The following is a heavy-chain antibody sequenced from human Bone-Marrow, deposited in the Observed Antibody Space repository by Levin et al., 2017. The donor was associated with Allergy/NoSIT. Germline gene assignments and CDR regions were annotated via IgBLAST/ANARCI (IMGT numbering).Heavy chain of an antibody. Sequence: GESLKISCTASGFTFGDYAMSWFRQAPGKGLEWVGFIGSKTYGGTTEYAASVKGRFTISRDDSKSIAYLQMNSLETEDTAVYYCTRSYRFSGRYYTASDWGQGTLVAVSS. D-gene: IGHD3-10*01. CDR2: IGSKTYGGTT. CDR3: TRSYRFSGRYYTASD. CDR1: GFTFGDYA. V-gene: IGHV3-49*03. J-gene: IGHJ4*02.